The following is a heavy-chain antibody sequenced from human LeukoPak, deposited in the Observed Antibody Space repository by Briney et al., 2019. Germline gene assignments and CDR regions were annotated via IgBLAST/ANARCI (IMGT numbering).Heavy chain of an antibody. V-gene: IGHV3-21*01. Sequence: GGSLRLSCAASGFNFIDYTMNWVRQAPGKGLEWVSSITSTGRYIFYADSLKGRFTISRDNAKKSLYLQMNSLRAEDTAVYYCAREIQTMVRGVIYFDYWGQGTLVTVSS. CDR2: ITSTGRYI. J-gene: IGHJ4*02. D-gene: IGHD3-10*01. CDR3: AREIQTMVRGVIYFDY. CDR1: GFNFIDYT.